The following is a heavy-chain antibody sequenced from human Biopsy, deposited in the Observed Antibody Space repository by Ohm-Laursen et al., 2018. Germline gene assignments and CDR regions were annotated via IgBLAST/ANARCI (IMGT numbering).Heavy chain of an antibody. Sequence: GTLSLTCTVSGGSFTGHYWSWIRQPPGKGLEWIGHISYTGYTSYNASLKSRVTISVDTSRNHFSLRLSSLTAADTAVYYCARDYDTSGYYYVSGGQGTLVTVSS. V-gene: IGHV4-59*11. CDR1: GGSFTGHY. CDR2: ISYTGYT. J-gene: IGHJ4*02. CDR3: ARDYDTSGYYYVS. D-gene: IGHD3-22*01.